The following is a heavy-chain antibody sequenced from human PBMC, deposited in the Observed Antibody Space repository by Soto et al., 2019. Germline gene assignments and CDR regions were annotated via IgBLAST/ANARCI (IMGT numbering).Heavy chain of an antibody. CDR3: AVPSFFTEYYYYGMDV. V-gene: IGHV3-66*01. D-gene: IGHD2-2*01. CDR1: GFTVSSNY. Sequence: PGGSLRLSCAASGFTVSSNYMSWVRQAPGKGLEWVSVIYSGGTTYYADSVKGRFTISRDNSKNTLNLQMNSLRVEDTAVYYCAVPSFFTEYYYYGMDVWGQGNTVTVSS. J-gene: IGHJ6*02. CDR2: IYSGGTT.